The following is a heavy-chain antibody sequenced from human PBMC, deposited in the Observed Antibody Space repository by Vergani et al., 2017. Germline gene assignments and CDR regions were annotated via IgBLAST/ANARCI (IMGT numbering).Heavy chain of an antibody. Sequence: EVQLVESGGGLVKPGGSLRLSCAASGFTFSSYSMNWVRQAPGKGLEWVSSISSSSSYIYYADSVKGRFTISRDNAKNSLYLQMNSLRAEDTAVYYCAREGERGDGHHNPGGRQFDPWGQGTLVTVSS. CDR1: GFTFSSYS. CDR2: ISSSSSYI. D-gene: IGHD5-24*01. V-gene: IGHV3-21*01. CDR3: AREGERGDGHHNPGGRQFDP. J-gene: IGHJ5*02.